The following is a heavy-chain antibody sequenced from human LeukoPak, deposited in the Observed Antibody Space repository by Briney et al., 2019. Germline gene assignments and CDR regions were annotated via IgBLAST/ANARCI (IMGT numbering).Heavy chain of an antibody. V-gene: IGHV4-59*11. J-gene: IGHJ5*02. CDR1: GGSISSHY. D-gene: IGHD3-10*01. CDR2: IYYSGST. CDR3: ARVYKLLWFGELLFDP. Sequence: SETLSLTCTVSGGSISSHYWSWIRQPPGKGLEGIGYIYYSGSTNYNPSLKSRVTISVDTSKNQFSLKLSSVTAADTAVYYCARVYKLLWFGELLFDPWGQGTLVTVSS.